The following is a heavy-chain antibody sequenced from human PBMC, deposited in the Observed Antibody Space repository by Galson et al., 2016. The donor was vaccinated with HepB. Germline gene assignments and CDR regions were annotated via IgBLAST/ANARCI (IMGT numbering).Heavy chain of an antibody. D-gene: IGHD7-27*01. CDR1: GDSVFNTNAG. CDR2: TYYRSKWHF. V-gene: IGHV6-1*01. J-gene: IGHJ4*02. Sequence: CAISGDSVFNTNAGWNWVRQSPSRGLEWLGRTYYRSKWHFDYAESVESRIAINPDTAKNQFSLQLNSVTPEDTSIYYCARSYLLGRGFGSWGQGTLVTVSS. CDR3: ARSYLLGRGFGS.